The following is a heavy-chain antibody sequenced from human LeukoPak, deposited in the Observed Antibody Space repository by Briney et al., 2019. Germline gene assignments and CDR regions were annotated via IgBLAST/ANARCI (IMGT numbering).Heavy chain of an antibody. V-gene: IGHV3-66*02. CDR3: LPNGPNYFMDV. CDR1: AFTVSGNH. D-gene: IGHD1-1*01. CDR2: IYSFGRT. Sequence: PGGSLRLSCAASAFTVSGNHMNWVRQAPGEGLEWVSVIYSFGRTHYADSVKGRFTISRDNSKNTLYLQMSSLRADDTAVYYCLPNGPNYFMDVWGQGTTVTVSS. J-gene: IGHJ6*03.